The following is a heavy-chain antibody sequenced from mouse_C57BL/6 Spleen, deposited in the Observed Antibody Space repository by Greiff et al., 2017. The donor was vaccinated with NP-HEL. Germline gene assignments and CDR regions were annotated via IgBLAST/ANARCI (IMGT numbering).Heavy chain of an antibody. J-gene: IGHJ1*03. CDR2: ISDGGSYT. CDR1: GFTFSSYA. CDR3: ARDLLLRWGYFDV. V-gene: IGHV5-4*01. D-gene: IGHD1-1*01. Sequence: EVMLVESGGGLVKPGGSLKLSCAASGFTFSSYAMSWVRQTPEKRLEWVATISDGGSYTYYPDNVKGRFTISRDNAKNNLYLQMSHLKSEDTAMYYCARDLLLRWGYFDVWGTGTTVTVSS.